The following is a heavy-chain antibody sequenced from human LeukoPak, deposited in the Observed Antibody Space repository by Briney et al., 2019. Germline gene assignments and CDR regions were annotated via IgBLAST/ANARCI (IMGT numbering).Heavy chain of an antibody. D-gene: IGHD3-10*01. Sequence: GGSLRLSCAASGFTFSDYYMSWIRQAPGKGLEWVSYISSSGSTIYYADSVKGRFTISRDNAKNSLYQQMNSLRAEDTAVYYCARAHHMVRGAFDYWGQGTLVTVSS. CDR2: ISSSGSTI. J-gene: IGHJ4*02. CDR1: GFTFSDYY. CDR3: ARAHHMVRGAFDY. V-gene: IGHV3-11*04.